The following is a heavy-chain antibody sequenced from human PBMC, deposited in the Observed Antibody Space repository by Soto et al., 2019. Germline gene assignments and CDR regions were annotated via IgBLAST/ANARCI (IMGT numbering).Heavy chain of an antibody. CDR2: INSDGSST. V-gene: IGHV3-74*01. CDR1: GFTFSSYW. J-gene: IGHJ4*02. Sequence: GGSLRLSCAASGFTFSSYWMHWVRQAPGRGLVWVSRINSDGSSTSYAGSVKGRFTISRDNAKNTLYLQMNSLRAEDTAVYYCVRTSLVVAAATREDYWGQGTLVTVSS. CDR3: VRTSLVVAAATREDY. D-gene: IGHD2-15*01.